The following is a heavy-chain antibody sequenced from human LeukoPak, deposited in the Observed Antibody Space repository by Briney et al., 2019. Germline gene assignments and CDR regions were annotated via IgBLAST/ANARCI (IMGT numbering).Heavy chain of an antibody. CDR2: TYYRSKWYN. Sequence: SQTLSLTCAISGDSVSSNSAAWNWIRQSPSRGLEWLGRTYYRSKWYNDYAVSVKSRITINPDTSKNQFSLQLNSVTPEDTAVYYCARDGPQYSSGWYGFDYWAREPWSPSRQ. V-gene: IGHV6-1*01. CDR3: ARDGPQYSSGWYGFDY. D-gene: IGHD6-19*01. J-gene: IGHJ4*02. CDR1: GDSVSSNSAA.